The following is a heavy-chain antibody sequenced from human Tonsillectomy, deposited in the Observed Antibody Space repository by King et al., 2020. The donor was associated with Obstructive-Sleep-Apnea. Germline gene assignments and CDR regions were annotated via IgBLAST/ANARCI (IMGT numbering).Heavy chain of an antibody. V-gene: IGHV4-4*02. D-gene: IGHD5-12*01. CDR1: GGSISSSNW. CDR2: IYHSGST. Sequence: QLQESGPGLVKPSGTLSLTCAVSGGSISSSNWWSWVRQPPGKGLEGIGEIYHSGSTNYNPSLKSRVTISVDKSKNQFSLKLSSVTAADTAVYYCARVGLRLNHGNWYFDLWGRGTLVTVSS. CDR3: ARVGLRLNHGNWYFDL. J-gene: IGHJ2*01.